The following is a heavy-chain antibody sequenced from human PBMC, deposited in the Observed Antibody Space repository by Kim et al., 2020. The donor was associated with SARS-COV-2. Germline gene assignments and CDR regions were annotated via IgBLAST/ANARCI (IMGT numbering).Heavy chain of an antibody. V-gene: IGHV3-23*01. J-gene: IGHJ1*01. CDR3: AKTSSTFKFPT. D-gene: IGHD2-21*01. Sequence: TYCSASGKGRFTISRDNSKNTLYLHMNSPSAEDTAIYYCAKTSSTFKFPTWGQGTLVTVSS. CDR2: T.